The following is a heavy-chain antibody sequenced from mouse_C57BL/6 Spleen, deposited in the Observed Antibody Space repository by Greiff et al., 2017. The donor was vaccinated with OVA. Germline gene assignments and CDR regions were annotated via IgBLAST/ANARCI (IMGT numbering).Heavy chain of an antibody. CDR1: GYAFTNYL. D-gene: IGHD4-1*01. J-gene: IGHJ3*01. Sequence: VQLQESGAELVRPGTSVKVSCKASGYAFTNYLIEWVKQRPGQGLEWIGVINPGSGGTNYNEKFKGKATLTADKSSSTAYMQLSSLTSEDSAVYFGARHWDDAWFAYWGQGTLVTVSA. CDR3: ARHWDDAWFAY. CDR2: INPGSGGT. V-gene: IGHV1-54*01.